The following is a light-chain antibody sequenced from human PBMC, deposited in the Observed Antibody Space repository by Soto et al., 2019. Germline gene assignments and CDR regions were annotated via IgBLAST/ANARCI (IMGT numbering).Light chain of an antibody. Sequence: ENVLTQSPGTLSLSPGERATLSCRASQTVSSYLTWYQQRPGQAPRLLIYGASKRATGIPDRFSGSGSGTDLTLTLSRLEPEHFPLYYCRQYAISPITFGPGTRLQIK. CDR2: GAS. V-gene: IGKV3-20*01. CDR3: RQYAISPIT. CDR1: QTVSSY. J-gene: IGKJ5*01.